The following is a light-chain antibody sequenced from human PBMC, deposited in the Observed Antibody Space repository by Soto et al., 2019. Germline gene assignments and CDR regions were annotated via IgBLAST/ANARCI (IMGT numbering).Light chain of an antibody. J-gene: IGLJ2*01. CDR2: SNN. V-gene: IGLV1-44*01. CDR1: SNNIGSNT. CDR3: ASWDDSLKGMV. Sequence: QSVLTQPPSASGTPGQRVTISCSGSSNNIGSNTVNWYQQLPGTAPKLLIYSNNQRPSGIPDRFSGSKSGTSASLDISGLQSEDEAEYYCASWDDSLKGMVFGGGTKLTVL.